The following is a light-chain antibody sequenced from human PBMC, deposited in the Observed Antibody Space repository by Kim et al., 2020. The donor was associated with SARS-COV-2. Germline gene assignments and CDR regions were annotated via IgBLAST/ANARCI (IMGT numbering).Light chain of an antibody. CDR2: SNN. J-gene: IGLJ2*01. Sequence: ELTQPPSASGTPGQRVIISCSGSSSNIGSNYVCWYQQLPGTAPKLLISSNNQRPSGVSDRFSASKSGTSASLAISGVRSEDEADYYCAAWDDSLGVVFGGGTQLTVL. CDR3: AAWDDSLGVV. CDR1: SSNIGSNY. V-gene: IGLV1-47*02.